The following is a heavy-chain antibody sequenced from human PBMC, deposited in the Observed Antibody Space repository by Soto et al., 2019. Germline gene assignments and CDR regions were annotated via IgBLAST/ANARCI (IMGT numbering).Heavy chain of an antibody. CDR2: ISSSSSYT. V-gene: IGHV3-11*06. CDR1: GFTFSDYY. Sequence: GGSLRLSCAASGFTFSDYYMRSIRQAPGKGLEWVSYISSSSSYTNYADSVKGRFTISRDNAKNSLYLQMNSLRAEDTAVYYCARELNAIDYWGQGTLVTVSS. CDR3: ARELNAIDY. J-gene: IGHJ4*02.